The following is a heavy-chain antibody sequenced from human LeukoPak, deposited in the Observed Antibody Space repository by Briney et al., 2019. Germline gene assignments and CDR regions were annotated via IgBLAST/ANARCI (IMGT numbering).Heavy chain of an antibody. Sequence: PGGSLRLSCAASGFTVSSNFMSWVRQAPGKGLERVSVIYSGGTTYYAESVKGRFSISRDNSKNTLYLQMNSLRVDDTAVYYCTRDRSGYSGYDLYDAFDMWGQGTMVIVSS. CDR2: IYSGGTT. D-gene: IGHD5-12*01. CDR1: GFTVSSNF. J-gene: IGHJ3*02. CDR3: TRDRSGYSGYDLYDAFDM. V-gene: IGHV3-66*01.